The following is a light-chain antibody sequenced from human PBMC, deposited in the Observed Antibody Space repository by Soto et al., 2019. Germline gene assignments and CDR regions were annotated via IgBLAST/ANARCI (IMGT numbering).Light chain of an antibody. J-gene: IGLJ7*01. Sequence: QSVLTQPPSASGTPGQRVTISCSGNSSNIGSNTVNWYQQLPGTAPKLLIYTNNQRPSGVPDRFSGSKSGTSASLAISGLLSEDEADYYCAAWDDSLNGAVFGGGTQLTVL. CDR3: AAWDDSLNGAV. CDR2: TNN. CDR1: SSNIGSNT. V-gene: IGLV1-44*01.